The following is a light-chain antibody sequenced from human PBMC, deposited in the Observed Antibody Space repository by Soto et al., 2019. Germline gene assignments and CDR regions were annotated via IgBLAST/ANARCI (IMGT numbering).Light chain of an antibody. V-gene: IGLV1-40*01. CDR2: GNS. CDR3: QPYDSSLSGYV. J-gene: IGLJ1*01. CDR1: SSNIGAGYD. Sequence: QSALTQPPSVPGAPGQRVTISCTWSSSNIGAGYDVHWYQQLPGTAPKLLIYGNSNRPSGVPDRFSGSKSGTSASLAITGLQAEDEADYYCQPYDSSLSGYVFGTGTKVTVL.